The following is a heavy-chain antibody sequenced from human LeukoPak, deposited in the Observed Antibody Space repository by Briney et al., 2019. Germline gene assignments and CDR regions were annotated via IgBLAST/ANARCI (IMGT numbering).Heavy chain of an antibody. J-gene: IGHJ5*02. CDR2: IIPIFGTA. D-gene: IGHD1-1*01. Sequence: ASVKVSCKASGGTFSSYAISWVRQAPGQGLEWMGGIIPIFGTANYAQKFQGRGTITADESTSTAYMELSSLRSEDTAVYYCAKRFTTGTTNWFDPWGQGTLVTVSS. V-gene: IGHV1-69*13. CDR3: AKRFTTGTTNWFDP. CDR1: GGTFSSYA.